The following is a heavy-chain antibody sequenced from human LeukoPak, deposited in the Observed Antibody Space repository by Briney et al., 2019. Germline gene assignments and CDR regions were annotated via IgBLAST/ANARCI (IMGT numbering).Heavy chain of an antibody. V-gene: IGHV1-69-2*01. Sequence: ASVKVSCKVSGYTFTDYYMHWVQQAPGKGVEWMGLVDPEDGETIYAEKFQGRVTITADTSTDTAYMELSSLRSEDTAVYYCATDLQSSIAVGNWGQGTLVTVSS. CDR1: GYTFTDYY. D-gene: IGHD6-19*01. CDR3: ATDLQSSIAVGN. CDR2: VDPEDGET. J-gene: IGHJ4*02.